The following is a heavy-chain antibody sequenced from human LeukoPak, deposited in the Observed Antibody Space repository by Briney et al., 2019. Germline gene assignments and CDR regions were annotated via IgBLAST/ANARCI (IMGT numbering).Heavy chain of an antibody. V-gene: IGHV3-7*01. CDR1: GFTFSRSW. Sequence: GGSLRLSCEVSGFTFSRSWMTWVRQAPGKGLEWVASINEDGTEIHYVDSVKGRFTISRDNAKDSLYLQMNSLRAEDTAVYYCARSSRELGGYAPWELMPPFDYWGQGTLVTVSS. CDR2: INEDGTEI. CDR3: ARSSRELGGYAPWELMPPFDY. J-gene: IGHJ4*02. D-gene: IGHD1-7*01.